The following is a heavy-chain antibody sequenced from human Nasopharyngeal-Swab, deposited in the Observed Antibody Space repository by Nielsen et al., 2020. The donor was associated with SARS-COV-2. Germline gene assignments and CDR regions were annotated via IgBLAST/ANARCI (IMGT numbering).Heavy chain of an antibody. CDR2: IYYSGST. J-gene: IGHJ4*02. D-gene: IGHD3-22*01. CDR3: ARLRNYDSSGYSTYYFDY. Sequence: PGKGLEWIGYIYYSGSTNYNPSLKSRVTISVDTSKNQFSLKLSSATAADTAVYYCARLRNYDSSGYSTYYFDYWGQGTLVTVSS. V-gene: IGHV4-59*13.